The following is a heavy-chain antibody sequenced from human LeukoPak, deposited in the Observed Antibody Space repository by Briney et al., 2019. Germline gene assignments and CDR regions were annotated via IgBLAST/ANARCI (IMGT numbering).Heavy chain of an antibody. J-gene: IGHJ4*02. CDR3: ARGSGVGATRAIDY. CDR2: IRNDGSNK. V-gene: IGHV3-30*02. Sequence: SGGSLRLSCAASGFTFSSYAMHWVRQAPGKGLEWVTFIRNDGSNKYYADSVKGRFTISRDNSKNTLYLQMNSLRPEDTAVYYCARGSGVGATRAIDYWGQGTLVTVSP. CDR1: GFTFSSYA. D-gene: IGHD1-26*01.